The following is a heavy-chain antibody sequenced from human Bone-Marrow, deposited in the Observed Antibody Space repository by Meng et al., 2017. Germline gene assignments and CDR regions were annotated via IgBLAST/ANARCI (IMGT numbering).Heavy chain of an antibody. CDR2: INHSGST. CDR1: GGSFSGYY. V-gene: IGHV4-34*01. CDR3: ARAFYDSSGYYYYGMDV. D-gene: IGHD3-22*01. Sequence: SETLSLTCAVYGGSFSGYYWSWIRQPPGKGLEWIGEINHSGSTNYNPSLKSRVTISVDTSKNQFSLKLSSVTAADTAVYYCARAFYDSSGYYYYGMDVWGQGTKVTVSS. J-gene: IGHJ6*02.